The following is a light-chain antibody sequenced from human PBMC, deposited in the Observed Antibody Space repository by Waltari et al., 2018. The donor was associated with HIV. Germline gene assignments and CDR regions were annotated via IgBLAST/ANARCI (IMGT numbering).Light chain of an antibody. CDR1: NIGSKR. CDR3: QVWDTSGDFWE. J-gene: IGLJ3*02. V-gene: IGLV3-21*02. Sequence: SYVLTQAPSVSVAPGQTARITCGGDNIGSKRVHWYQQRPGQAPLLVVYDDSDRPSGIPERISGSNSGNTATLTINMVEGGDEADYYCQVWDTSGDFWEFGGGTKLTVL. CDR2: DDS.